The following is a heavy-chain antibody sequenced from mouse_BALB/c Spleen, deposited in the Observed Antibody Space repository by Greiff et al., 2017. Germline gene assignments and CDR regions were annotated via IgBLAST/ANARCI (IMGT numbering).Heavy chain of an antibody. CDR3: ARVYYGSYGWYYIDD. J-gene: IGHJ2*01. CDR1: GFTFSSYC. V-gene: IGHV5-6-3*01. D-gene: IGHD2-1*01. Sequence: EVKLMESGGGLVQPGGSLKLSCAAPGFTFSSYCMSWVRQTPDKSLELVATIKSNGGSTYYTDSVKGRITISRDNAKNTLYLQMSSLRSEDSAMYYCARVYYGSYGWYYIDDWGQGTTVTVSS. CDR2: IKSNGGST.